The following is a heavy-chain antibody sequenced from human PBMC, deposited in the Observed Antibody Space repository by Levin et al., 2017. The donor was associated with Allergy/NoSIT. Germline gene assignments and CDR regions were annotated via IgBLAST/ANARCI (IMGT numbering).Heavy chain of an antibody. CDR3: ARELNVVVPTASSYYYYGMDV. V-gene: IGHV1-2*02. CDR1: GYTFTDYY. Sequence: WASVKVSCKASGYTFTDYYMYWVRQAPGQGLEWMGWIYPYSGGSNYAQKFQGRVTMTRDTSISTAYMELSRLRSDDTAVYYCARELNVVVPTASSYYYYGMDVWGQGTTVTVSS. J-gene: IGHJ6*02. D-gene: IGHD2-2*01. CDR2: IYPYSGGS.